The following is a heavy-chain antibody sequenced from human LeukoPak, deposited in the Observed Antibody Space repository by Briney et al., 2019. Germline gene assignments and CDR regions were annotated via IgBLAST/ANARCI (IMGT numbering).Heavy chain of an antibody. J-gene: IGHJ4*02. CDR1: GFTVITND. D-gene: IGHD1-14*01. Sequence: GGSLRLSCAASGFTVITNDMTWVRQAPGKGLEWVSVLYSDGNTKYADSVQSRFTISIGNSKNNLYLEMNSLSADDTAVYFCARGVEPLAANTLAYWGQETLVTVSS. V-gene: IGHV3-53*01. CDR3: ARGVEPLAANTLAY. CDR2: LYSDGNT.